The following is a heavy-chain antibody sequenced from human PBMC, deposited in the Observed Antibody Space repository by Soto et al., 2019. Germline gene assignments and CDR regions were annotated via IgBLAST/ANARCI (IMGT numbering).Heavy chain of an antibody. CDR2: IWYDGSNK. J-gene: IGHJ4*02. CDR3: AREAYDSPPHPDN. V-gene: IGHV3-33*01. CDR1: GFTFSSYG. D-gene: IGHD3-22*01. Sequence: GGSLRLSCAASGFTFSSYGMHWVRQAPGKGLEWVAVIWYDGSNKYYADSAKGRFTISRDNSKNTLYLQMNSLRAEDTAVYYCAREAYDSPPHPDNWGQGTLVTVSS.